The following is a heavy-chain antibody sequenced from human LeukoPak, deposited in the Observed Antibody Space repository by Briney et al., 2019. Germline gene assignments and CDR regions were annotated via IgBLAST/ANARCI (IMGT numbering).Heavy chain of an antibody. CDR3: AKADSYGYDYFDY. CDR1: GYTFTGYY. V-gene: IGHV1-2*02. CDR2: INPNSGGT. Sequence: ASVKVSCKASGYTFTGYYMHWVRQAPGQGLEWMGWINPNSGGTNYAQKFQGRVTMTRDTSISTAYMELSRLRSDDTAVYYCAKADSYGYDYFDYWGQGTLVTVSS. J-gene: IGHJ4*02. D-gene: IGHD5-18*01.